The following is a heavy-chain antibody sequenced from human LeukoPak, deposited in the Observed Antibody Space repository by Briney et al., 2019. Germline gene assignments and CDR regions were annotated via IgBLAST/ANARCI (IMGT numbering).Heavy chain of an antibody. J-gene: IGHJ3*02. CDR2: ILYDGSNK. Sequence: GESMRLSCAASGFTFRSYGMHWVRQAPGKGLQWVAVILYDGSNKYYADSVKGRFTISRDNSKNTLSLQMNSLRAEDTAVYYCARGGTAVVTPYAFDIWGQGTMVT. CDR1: GFTFRSYG. CDR3: ARGGTAVVTPYAFDI. D-gene: IGHD4-23*01. V-gene: IGHV3-33*01.